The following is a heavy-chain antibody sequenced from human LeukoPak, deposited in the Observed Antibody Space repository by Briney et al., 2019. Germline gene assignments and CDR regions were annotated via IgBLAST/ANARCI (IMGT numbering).Heavy chain of an antibody. CDR2: IYYSGST. CDR1: GGSISSYY. CDR3: ARVQTGTTALDY. Sequence: SETLSLTCTVSGGSISSYYWSWIRQPPGKGLEWIGYIYYSGSTNYNPSLKSRVTISVDTSKNQFSLKLSSVTAADTAVYYCARVQTGTTALDYWGQGTLVIVSS. J-gene: IGHJ4*02. D-gene: IGHD1-1*01. V-gene: IGHV4-59*01.